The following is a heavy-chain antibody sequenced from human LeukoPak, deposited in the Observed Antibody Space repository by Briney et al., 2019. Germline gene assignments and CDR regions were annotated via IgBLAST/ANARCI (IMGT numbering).Heavy chain of an antibody. J-gene: IGHJ6*02. D-gene: IGHD1-26*01. CDR2: ISAYNGNT. Sequence: GASVKVSCKASGYTFTSYGISWVRQAPGQGLEWMGWISAYNGNTNYAQKLQGRVTMTTDTSTSTAYMELRSLRSDDTAVYYCARPLSGYNYYYGMGVWGQGTTVTVSS. CDR1: GYTFTSYG. V-gene: IGHV1-18*01. CDR3: ARPLSGYNYYYGMGV.